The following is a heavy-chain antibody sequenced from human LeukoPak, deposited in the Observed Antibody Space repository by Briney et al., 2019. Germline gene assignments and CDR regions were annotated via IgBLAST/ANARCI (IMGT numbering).Heavy chain of an antibody. CDR2: IWYDGSKK. J-gene: IGHJ3*02. D-gene: IGHD3-22*01. Sequence: GRSLRLSCAASGFTFSSYGMHWVRQAPGKGQEWVAVIWYDGSKKYYVDSVKGRFTISRDNSKNTLYLQMNSLRAEDTAVYYCARDREVGNYYDGTFDIWGQGTTVTVSS. CDR3: ARDREVGNYYDGTFDI. V-gene: IGHV3-33*01. CDR1: GFTFSSYG.